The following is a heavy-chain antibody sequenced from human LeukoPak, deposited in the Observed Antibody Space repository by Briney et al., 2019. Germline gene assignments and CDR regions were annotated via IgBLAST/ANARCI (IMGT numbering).Heavy chain of an antibody. J-gene: IGHJ4*02. Sequence: GGSLRLSCAASGFTFSSYGMHWVRQAPGKGLEWVAVIWYDGSNKYYADSVKGRFTISRDNSKNTLYLQMNSLRAEDTAVYYCAREGIWGSSGSFDYWGQGTLVTVSS. CDR3: AREGIWGSSGSFDY. V-gene: IGHV3-33*01. CDR2: IWYDGSNK. CDR1: GFTFSSYG. D-gene: IGHD5-12*01.